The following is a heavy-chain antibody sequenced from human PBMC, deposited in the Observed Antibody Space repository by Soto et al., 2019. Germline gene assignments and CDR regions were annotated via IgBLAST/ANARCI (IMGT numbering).Heavy chain of an antibody. CDR1: GGSISSGGYY. D-gene: IGHD2-15*01. CDR3: ARLIVVVVAATPVSAFDI. J-gene: IGHJ3*02. V-gene: IGHV4-31*03. CDR2: IYYSGST. Sequence: PSETLSLTCTVSGGSISSGGYYWSWIRQHPGKGLEWIGYIYYSGSTYYNPSLRSRVTISVDTSKNQFSLKLSSVTAADTAVYYCARLIVVVVAATPVSAFDIWGQGTMVTVSS.